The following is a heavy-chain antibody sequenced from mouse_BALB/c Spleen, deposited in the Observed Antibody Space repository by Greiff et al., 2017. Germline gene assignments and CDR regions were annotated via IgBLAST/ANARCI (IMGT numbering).Heavy chain of an antibody. CDR3: ARLITTVYYFDY. CDR2: INSNGGST. V-gene: IGHV5-6-2*01. J-gene: IGHJ3*01. D-gene: IGHD1-1*01. CDR1: GFTFSSYY. Sequence: EVQLVESGGGLVKLGGSLKLSCAASGFTFSSYYMSWVRQTPEKRLELVAAINSNGGSTYYPDTVKGRFTISRDNAKNTLYLQMSSLKSEDTALYYCARLITTVYYFDYWGQGTLVTVSA.